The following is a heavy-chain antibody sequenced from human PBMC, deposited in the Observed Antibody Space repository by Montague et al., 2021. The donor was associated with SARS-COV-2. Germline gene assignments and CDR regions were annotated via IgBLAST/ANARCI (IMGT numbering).Heavy chain of an antibody. CDR2: INHRGTS. CDR3: ARLTGGIGDYRNFDL. D-gene: IGHD4-17*01. CDR1: GGSFSDYF. J-gene: IGHJ2*01. V-gene: IGHV4-34*01. Sequence: SETLSLTCTVYGGSFSDYFWAWIRQPPGKGLEWIGEINHRGTSNYNPSLKSRVSISVDTSKNQFSLYLGSVAAADTAVYYCARLTGGIGDYRNFDLWGRGTLV.